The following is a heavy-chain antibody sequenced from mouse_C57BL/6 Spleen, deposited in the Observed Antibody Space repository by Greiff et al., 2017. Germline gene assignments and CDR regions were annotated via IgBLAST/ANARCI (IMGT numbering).Heavy chain of an antibody. CDR1: GYTFTSYW. J-gene: IGHJ2*01. CDR2: IHPNSGST. V-gene: IGHV1-64*01. Sequence: QVQLQQSGAELVKPGASVKLSCKASGYTFTSYWMHWVKQRPGQGLEWIGMIHPNSGSTNYNEKFKSKATLTVDKSSSTAYMQRSSLTSEDSAVYSCARKITTVGFDYWGQGTTLTVSS. D-gene: IGHD1-1*01. CDR3: ARKITTVGFDY.